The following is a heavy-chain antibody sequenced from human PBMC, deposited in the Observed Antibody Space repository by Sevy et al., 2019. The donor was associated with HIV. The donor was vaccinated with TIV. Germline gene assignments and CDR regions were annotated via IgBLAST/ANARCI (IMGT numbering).Heavy chain of an antibody. CDR3: VRAGGNGWYYFDY. J-gene: IGHJ4*02. V-gene: IGHV1-69*13. CDR1: GGIFKSYG. Sequence: ASVKVSCKASGGIFKSYGISWVRQAPGQGLEWMGGIIPILNTVHYAQKFQGRVTITADESTKTAYMELSSLRSEDTAVYYCVRAGGNGWYYFDYWGQETLVTVSS. CDR2: IIPILNTV. D-gene: IGHD6-19*01.